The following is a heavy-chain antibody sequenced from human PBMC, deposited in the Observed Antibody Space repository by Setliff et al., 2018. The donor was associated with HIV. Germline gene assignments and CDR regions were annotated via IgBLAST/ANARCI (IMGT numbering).Heavy chain of an antibody. CDR2: IYYSGTT. V-gene: IGHV4-38-2*02. CDR1: GDSISSDFY. D-gene: IGHD3-22*01. J-gene: IGHJ4*02. CDR3: ASRPYSYDYSGRVFDF. Sequence: TLSLTCTVSGDSISSDFYWGWIRQPPGKGLEWIGTIYYSGTTYYNPSVKSRVTISVDTSKNQFSLNLTSVTATDTAVYYCASRPYSYDYSGRVFDFWGQGALLTVSS.